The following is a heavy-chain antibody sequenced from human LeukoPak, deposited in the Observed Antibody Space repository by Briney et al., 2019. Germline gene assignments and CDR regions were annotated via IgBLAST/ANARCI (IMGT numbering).Heavy chain of an antibody. CDR1: GFIFSSYW. Sequence: GGSLRLSCAASGFIFSSYWMHWVRHAPGKGLVWVSRINTDGSSTSYADSVKGRFTISRDNAKSTLYLQMNSLRAEDTAIYYCARGGDYGVKIDYWGQGTLVTVSS. CDR2: INTDGSST. V-gene: IGHV3-74*01. J-gene: IGHJ4*02. CDR3: ARGGDYGVKIDY. D-gene: IGHD4-17*01.